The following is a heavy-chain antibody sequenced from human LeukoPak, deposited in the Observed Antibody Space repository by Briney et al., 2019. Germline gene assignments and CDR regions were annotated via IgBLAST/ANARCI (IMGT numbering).Heavy chain of an antibody. D-gene: IGHD2-21*01. CDR3: AKDPETYSSRWFDS. Sequence: GGSRRLSCAASGVTCNNYAMSGARKAPGKGLEWVSSLSDNGGSPYYADSVKGRFTISRDNSKNTLYLHMNSLRVEDTAVYYCAKDPETYSSRWFDSWGQGTLVTVSS. CDR2: LSDNGGSP. CDR1: GVTCNNYA. J-gene: IGHJ5*01. V-gene: IGHV3-23*01.